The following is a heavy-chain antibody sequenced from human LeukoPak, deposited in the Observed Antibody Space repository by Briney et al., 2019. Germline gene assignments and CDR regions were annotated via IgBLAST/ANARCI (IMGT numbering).Heavy chain of an antibody. J-gene: IGHJ4*02. Sequence: NPSETLSLTCAVYGGSFSGYYLSWIRQPPGKGLEWIGEINHSGSTNYNPSLKSRVTISVDTSKNQFSLKLSSVTAADTAVYYCARGGQGYYDYVWGSYRYFDYWGQGTLVTVSS. D-gene: IGHD3-16*02. CDR3: ARGGQGYYDYVWGSYRYFDY. CDR1: GGSFSGYY. CDR2: INHSGST. V-gene: IGHV4-34*01.